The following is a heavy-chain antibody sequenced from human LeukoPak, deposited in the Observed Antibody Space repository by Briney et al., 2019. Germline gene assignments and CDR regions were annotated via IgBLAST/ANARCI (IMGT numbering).Heavy chain of an antibody. CDR1: GGSVSSYY. Sequence: SETLSLTCTVSGGSVSSYYWSWIRQPAGKGLEWIGRIYTSGSTNYNPSLKSRVTMSVDTSKNQFSLKLSSVTAADTAVYYCARDKGATGSGSYYNVFDYWGQGTLVTVSS. J-gene: IGHJ4*02. D-gene: IGHD3-10*01. V-gene: IGHV4-4*07. CDR2: IYTSGST. CDR3: ARDKGATGSGSYYNVFDY.